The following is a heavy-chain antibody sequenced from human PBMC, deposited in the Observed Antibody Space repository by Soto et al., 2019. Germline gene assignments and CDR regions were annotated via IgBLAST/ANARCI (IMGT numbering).Heavy chain of an antibody. CDR3: ARTPTKFVDSSGLNCYLDS. J-gene: IGHJ4*02. Sequence: QVQLQESGPGLVKPSETLSLTCTVSGGSVTRDSYFWSWIRQPPGKGLVWLGYSSYSGSTNYNPSLKSLVSMSVVTSKIQFSLKLTSVTAADTAVYYCARTPTKFVDSSGLNCYLDSWGQGTLLTVSS. CDR2: SSYSGST. CDR1: GGSVTRDSYF. D-gene: IGHD3-22*01. V-gene: IGHV4-61*01.